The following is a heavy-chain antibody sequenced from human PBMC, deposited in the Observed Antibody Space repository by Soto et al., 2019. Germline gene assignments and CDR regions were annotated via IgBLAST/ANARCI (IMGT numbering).Heavy chain of an antibody. CDR2: ISYDGSNK. J-gene: IGHJ6*02. CDR3: ARSPYYYYGMDV. V-gene: IGHV3-30-3*01. Sequence: GGSLRLSCAASGFTFSSYAMHWVRQAPGKGLEWVAVISYDGSNKYYADSVKGRFTISRDNSKNTLYLQMNSLRAEDTAVYYCARSPYYYYGMDVWGQGTTVTVSS. CDR1: GFTFSSYA.